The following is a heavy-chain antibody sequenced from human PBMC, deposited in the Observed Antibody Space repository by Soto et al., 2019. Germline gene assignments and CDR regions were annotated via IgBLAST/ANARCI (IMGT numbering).Heavy chain of an antibody. CDR2: INAANGHT. CDR3: ARGSIAVAGRNQLDY. Sequence: QVQLVQSGPEVKKTGASVKVSCRASGYFFTSYAIHWVRQAPGPRLEWLGWINAANGHTKYPQNFQGRVIITRDTSANTVSMEVSSLKSGDTAVYYCARGSIAVAGRNQLDYWGQGTRVTVFS. D-gene: IGHD6-19*01. J-gene: IGHJ4*02. CDR1: GYFFTSYA. V-gene: IGHV1-3*01.